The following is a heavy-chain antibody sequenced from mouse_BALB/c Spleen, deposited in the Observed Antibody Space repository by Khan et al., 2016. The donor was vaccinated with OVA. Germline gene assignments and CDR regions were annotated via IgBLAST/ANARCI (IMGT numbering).Heavy chain of an antibody. J-gene: IGHJ3*01. CDR3: TGWGRCFAH. V-gene: IGHV3-6*02. D-gene: IGHD1-1*02. CDR2: IVYDGSN. Sequence: VQLKQSGPGLVKPSQSLSLTCSVTGYSITSGYYWNWIRQFPGNKLEWMGYIVYDGSNNYNPSLKNRISITRDTSKNQFFLQLNSVTTEDTAPYCVTGWGRCFAHWGHGTLVTVSA. CDR1: GYSITSGYY.